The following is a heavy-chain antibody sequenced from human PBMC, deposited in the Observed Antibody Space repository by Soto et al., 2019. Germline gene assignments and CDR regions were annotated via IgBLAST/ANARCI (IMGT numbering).Heavy chain of an antibody. Sequence: GGSLRLSCVASRFIFSNYAMTWVRQAPGKGLEWVSAISGSGGSRYYADSVKGRFTISRDNSKNTLYLQMNSLRAEDTAVYYCAKVYDSSGYYYRHYYYYGMDVWGQGTTVTVSS. D-gene: IGHD3-22*01. V-gene: IGHV3-23*01. J-gene: IGHJ6*02. CDR1: RFIFSNYA. CDR3: AKVYDSSGYYYRHYYYYGMDV. CDR2: ISGSGGSR.